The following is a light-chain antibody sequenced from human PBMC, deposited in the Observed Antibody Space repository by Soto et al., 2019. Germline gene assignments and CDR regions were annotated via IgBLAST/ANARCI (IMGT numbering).Light chain of an antibody. V-gene: IGKV1-5*01. CDR3: QQYENYLN. J-gene: IGKJ4*01. CDR1: QSISIW. Sequence: DIQLNQSPSTLSASVGDRVTITCRASQSISIWLAWYKQKPGKAPNLLIYDATNLESGAPSRFSGSGSGTEFTLTIXILQADDVATYFCQQYENYLNFGGETKVDIK. CDR2: DAT.